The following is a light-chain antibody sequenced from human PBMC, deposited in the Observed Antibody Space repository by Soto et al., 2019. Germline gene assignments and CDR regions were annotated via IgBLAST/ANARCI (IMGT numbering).Light chain of an antibody. CDR2: DAS. CDR3: QQYGSSPRT. J-gene: IGKJ1*01. CDR1: QNIRSR. V-gene: IGKV1-5*01. Sequence: DFQMTQSPSTLSASVGDRVTITCRASQNIRSRLAWFQQKPGKAPKLLIYDASSLESGVPQRFSGSGSGTDFTLTISRLEPEDFAVYYCQQYGSSPRTFGQGTKVDIK.